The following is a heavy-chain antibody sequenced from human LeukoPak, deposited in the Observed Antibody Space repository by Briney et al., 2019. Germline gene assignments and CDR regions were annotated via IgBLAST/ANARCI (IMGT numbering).Heavy chain of an antibody. CDR2: IYYSGST. J-gene: IGHJ4*02. D-gene: IGHD6-13*01. V-gene: IGHV4-59*08. Sequence: SETLSLTCTVSGGSISSYYWSWIRQPPGKGPEWIWYIYYSGSTNYNPSLKSRVTISVDTSKNQFSLKLSSVTAADTAVYYCARHLRGYSSSWPFDYWGQGTLVTVSS. CDR1: GGSISSYY. CDR3: ARHLRGYSSSWPFDY.